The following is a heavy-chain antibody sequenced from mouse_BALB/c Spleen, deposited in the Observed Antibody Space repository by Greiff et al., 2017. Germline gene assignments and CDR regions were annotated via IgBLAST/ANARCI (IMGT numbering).Heavy chain of an antibody. Sequence: QVQLKESGPGLVAPSQSLSITCTVSGFSLTSYGVHWVRQPPGKGLEWLGVIWAGGSTNYNSALMSRLSISKDNSKSQVFLKMNSLQTDDTAMYYCALAYYRYDYAMDYWGQGTSVTVSS. CDR3: ALAYYRYDYAMDY. V-gene: IGHV2-9*02. CDR2: IWAGGST. CDR1: GFSLTSYG. D-gene: IGHD2-14*01. J-gene: IGHJ4*01.